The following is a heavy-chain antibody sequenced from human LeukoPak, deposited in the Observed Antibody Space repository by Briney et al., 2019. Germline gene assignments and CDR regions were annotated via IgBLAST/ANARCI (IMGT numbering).Heavy chain of an antibody. J-gene: IGHJ4*02. V-gene: IGHV3-30-3*01. Sequence: PGRSLRLSCAASGFTFSSYAMHWVRQAPGKGLEWVAVISYDGSNKYYADSVKGRFTISRDNSKNTLYLQMNSLRAEDTAVYYCARVDDRLAAAGTGGDYFDYWGQGTLVTVSS. D-gene: IGHD6-13*01. CDR2: ISYDGSNK. CDR3: ARVDDRLAAAGTGGDYFDY. CDR1: GFTFSSYA.